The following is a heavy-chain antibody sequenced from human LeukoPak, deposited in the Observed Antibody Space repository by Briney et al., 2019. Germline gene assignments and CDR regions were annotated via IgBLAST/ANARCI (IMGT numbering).Heavy chain of an antibody. CDR3: AREATYGDYTFDY. CDR1: GFTFSSYS. D-gene: IGHD4-17*01. J-gene: IGHJ4*02. Sequence: GGSLRLSCAASGFTFSSYSMNWVRQAPGKGLEWVSSISSSSSYIYYADSVKGRFTISRDNAKNSLYLQMYSLRAEDTAVYYCAREATYGDYTFDYWGQGTLVTVSS. V-gene: IGHV3-21*01. CDR2: ISSSSSYI.